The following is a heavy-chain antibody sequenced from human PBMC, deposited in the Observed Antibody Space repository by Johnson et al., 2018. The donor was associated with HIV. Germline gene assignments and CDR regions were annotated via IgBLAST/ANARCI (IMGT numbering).Heavy chain of an antibody. J-gene: IGHJ3*01. CDR3: ARVHVAARWSNAFDF. D-gene: IGHD6-6*01. V-gene: IGHV3-23*04. Sequence: VQLVESGGGLVQPGGSLRLSCAASGFTFSSYAMSWVRQAPGKGLEWVSAISGSGGSTYYADSRKGRFTISRDNSKNTLYLQMEALRPGDTCIYYCARVHVAARWSNAFDFWVQWTMVTVSS. CDR1: GFTFSSYA. CDR2: ISGSGGST.